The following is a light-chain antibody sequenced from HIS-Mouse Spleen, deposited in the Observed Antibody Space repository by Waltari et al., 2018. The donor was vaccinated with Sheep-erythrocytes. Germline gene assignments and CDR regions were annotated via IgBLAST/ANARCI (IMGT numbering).Light chain of an antibody. J-gene: IGKJ2*01. Sequence: AIQLTQSPSSLSASVVDRVTITCRASQGISSALARYQQKPGKTPKLLIYDASSLESGVPSRFSGSGSGTDFTLTISSLQPEDFATYYCQQFNSHPMYTFGQGTKLEIK. CDR2: DAS. CDR3: QQFNSHPMYT. CDR1: QGISSA. V-gene: IGKV1-13*02.